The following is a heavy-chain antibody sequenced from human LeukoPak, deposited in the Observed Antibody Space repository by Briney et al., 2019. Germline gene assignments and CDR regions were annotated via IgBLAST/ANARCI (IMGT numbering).Heavy chain of an antibody. J-gene: IGHJ3*02. Sequence: ASVKVSCKASGYTFTSYDINWVRQATGQGLEWMGWMNPNSGNTGYAQKFQGRVTMTRNTSISTAYMELSSLRSEDTAVYYCASFYYDSSGYYSAFDIWGQGTMVTVPS. D-gene: IGHD3-22*01. V-gene: IGHV1-8*01. CDR1: GYTFTSYD. CDR3: ASFYYDSSGYYSAFDI. CDR2: MNPNSGNT.